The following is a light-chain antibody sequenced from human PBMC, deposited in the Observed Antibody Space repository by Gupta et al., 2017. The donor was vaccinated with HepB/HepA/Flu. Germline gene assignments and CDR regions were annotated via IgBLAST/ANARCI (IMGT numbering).Light chain of an antibody. CDR2: DVS. V-gene: IGLV2-14*01. CDR1: SSDVGGYNY. CDR3: SSYTSSSLVV. Sequence: QSALTQPASVSGSPGQSITISCTGTSSDVGGYNYVSWYQQHPGKAPKLMIYDVSKRPSGVSNRFSGSKSGNTASLTISGLKAEDEADYYCSSYTSSSLVVFGGGTKLTVL. J-gene: IGLJ2*01.